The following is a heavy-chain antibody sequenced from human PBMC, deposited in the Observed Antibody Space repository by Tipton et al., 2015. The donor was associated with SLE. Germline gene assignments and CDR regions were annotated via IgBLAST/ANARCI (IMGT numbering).Heavy chain of an antibody. V-gene: IGHV4-59*12. D-gene: IGHD5-12*01. J-gene: IGHJ4*02. CDR1: GGSISTYY. Sequence: TLSLTCTVSGGSISTYYWNWIRQSPGKGLEWIGHIVYRGNTHYNTSLKSRVTISVDPSKNHFSLKLNSVTAADTAVYFCARGGVGGYDYFDHWGQGTLVTVSS. CDR2: IVYRGNT. CDR3: ARGGVGGYDYFDH.